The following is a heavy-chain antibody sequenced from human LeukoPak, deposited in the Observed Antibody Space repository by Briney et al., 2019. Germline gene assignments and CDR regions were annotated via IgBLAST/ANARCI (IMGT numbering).Heavy chain of an antibody. J-gene: IGHJ4*02. V-gene: IGHV5-51*01. CDR1: GYIFTNYW. CDR2: IYPGDSDT. CDR3: ARLLPEYYFDY. D-gene: IGHD2-15*01. Sequence: KSGESLKISCKGSGYIFTNYWIGWVRQMPGKGLEWMGIIYPGDSDTRYSPSFQGQVTISADKSISTAFLQWSSLKASDTAMYYCARLLPEYYFDYWGQGTLVTVSS.